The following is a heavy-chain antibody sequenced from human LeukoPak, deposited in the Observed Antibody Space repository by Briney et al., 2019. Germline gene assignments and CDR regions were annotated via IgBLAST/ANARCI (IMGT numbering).Heavy chain of an antibody. CDR3: VLLSVINGYFDF. D-gene: IGHD4-23*01. J-gene: IGHJ2*01. V-gene: IGHV3-23*01. CDR2: ISGGGGSA. CDR1: GFTFSSYA. Sequence: GSLRLSCAASGFTFSSYAMSWVRQAPGKGLEWVSSISGGGGSAYYADSVKGRFTISRDNSKNTLYLQMNSLRAEDTAVYYCVLLSVINGYFDFWGRGTLVTVSS.